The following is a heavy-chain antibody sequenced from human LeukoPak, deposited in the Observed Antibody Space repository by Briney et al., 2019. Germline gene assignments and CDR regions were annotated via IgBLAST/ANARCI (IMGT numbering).Heavy chain of an antibody. D-gene: IGHD5-18*01. CDR1: GFTFSSYE. CDR3: AREGADGYLFDY. V-gene: IGHV3-48*03. Sequence: GGSLRLSCAASGFTFSSYEMIWVRQAPGKGLQWVSHISSSGSTIYYADSVKGRFTISRDNAKNSVYLQMNSLRAEDTAVYYCAREGADGYLFDYWGQGTLVTVSS. CDR2: ISSSGSTI. J-gene: IGHJ4*02.